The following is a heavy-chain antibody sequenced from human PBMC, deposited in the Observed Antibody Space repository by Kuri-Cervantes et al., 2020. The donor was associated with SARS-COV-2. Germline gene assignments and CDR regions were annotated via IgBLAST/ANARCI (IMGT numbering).Heavy chain of an antibody. CDR3: ASRPYSSGWYEGIDY. V-gene: IGHV1-69*13. J-gene: IGHJ4*02. CDR1: GGTFSSYA. D-gene: IGHD6-19*01. CDR2: IIPIFGTA. Sequence: SVKVSCKASGGTFSSYAISWVRQAPGQGLEWMGRIIPIFGTANYAQKFQGRVTITADESTSTAYMELSSLRSEDPAVYYCASRPYSSGWYEGIDYWGQGTLVTVSS.